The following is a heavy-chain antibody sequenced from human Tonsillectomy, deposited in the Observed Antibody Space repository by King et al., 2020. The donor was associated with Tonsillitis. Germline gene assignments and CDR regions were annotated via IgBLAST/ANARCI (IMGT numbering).Heavy chain of an antibody. J-gene: IGHJ4*02. D-gene: IGHD3-16*01. CDR3: AGGGDGRVTTDY. CDR2: IYYSGST. CDR1: GGSISSSSYY. Sequence: QLQESGPGLVKPSETLSLTCTVSGGSISSSSYYWGWIRQPPGKGLEWIGSIYYSGSTYYNPSLKSRVTISVATSKNQFSLKLSSVTAADTAVYYCAGGGDGRVTTDYWGQGTLVTVSS. V-gene: IGHV4-39*07.